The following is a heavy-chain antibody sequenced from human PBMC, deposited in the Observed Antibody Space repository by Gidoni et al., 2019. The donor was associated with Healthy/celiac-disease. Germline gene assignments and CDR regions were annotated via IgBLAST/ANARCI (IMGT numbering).Heavy chain of an antibody. J-gene: IGHJ5*02. D-gene: IGHD3-3*01. CDR1: GFTCSSYA. Sequence: QVQLVAYGGGVVQPGRSLRRSCAASGFTCSSYALHWVRQAPGKGLGWVAVISYDGSNKYNADSVKGRFTISRDNSKNTLYLQMNSLRAEDTAVYYCARDHYDFWSGYFVTNWFDPWGQGTLVTVSS. CDR3: ARDHYDFWSGYFVTNWFDP. CDR2: ISYDGSNK. V-gene: IGHV3-30-3*01.